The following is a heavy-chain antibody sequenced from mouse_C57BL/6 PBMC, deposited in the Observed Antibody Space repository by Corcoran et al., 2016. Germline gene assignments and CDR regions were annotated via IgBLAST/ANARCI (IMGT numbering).Heavy chain of an antibody. V-gene: IGHV14-3*01. CDR3: ASYYCSSYRCAMDY. CDR2: IDPANGNT. J-gene: IGHJ4*01. Sequence: EVQLQQSVAELVRPGASVKLSCTASGFNIKNTYMHWVKQRTEQGLEWIGRIDPANGNTKYAPKFQGKATITADTSSNTAYLQLSSLTSEDTAIYYCASYYCSSYRCAMDYWGQGTSVTVSS. CDR1: GFNIKNTY. D-gene: IGHD1-1*01.